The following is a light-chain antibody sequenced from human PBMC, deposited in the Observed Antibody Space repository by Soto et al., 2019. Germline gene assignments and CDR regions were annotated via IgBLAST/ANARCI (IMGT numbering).Light chain of an antibody. J-gene: IGKJ1*01. CDR2: DAS. CDR3: QQYSRLWS. Sequence: DIQMTQSPSSLSASVGNRVTITCQASQDIATYLNWYQQKPGKAPNLLIYDASNLETGVPSRFSGGGSGTEFTLTISSLQRDDFGIYYCQQYSRLWSFGQGTKVDIK. V-gene: IGKV1-33*01. CDR1: QDIATY.